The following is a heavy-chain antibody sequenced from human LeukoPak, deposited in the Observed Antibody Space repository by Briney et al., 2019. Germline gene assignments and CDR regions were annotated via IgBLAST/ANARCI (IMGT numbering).Heavy chain of an antibody. CDR3: AKKLRYSYGYYYFDY. CDR2: ISGSGGST. Sequence: GGSLRLSCAASGFTFSSYAMSWVRQAPGKGLEWVSAISGSGGSTYYADSVKGRFTISRDNSKNTLYLQMNSLRAEDTAVYYCAKKLRYSYGYYYFDYWGQGTLVTVSS. CDR1: GFTFSSYA. D-gene: IGHD5-18*01. J-gene: IGHJ4*02. V-gene: IGHV3-23*01.